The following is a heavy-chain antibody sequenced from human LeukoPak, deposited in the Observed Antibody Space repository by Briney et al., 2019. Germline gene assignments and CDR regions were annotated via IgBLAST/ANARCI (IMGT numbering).Heavy chain of an antibody. V-gene: IGHV3-30-3*01. CDR1: GFTFSSYA. Sequence: PGRSLRLSCAASGFTFSSYAMHWVRQAPGKGLEWVAVISYDGSNKYYADSVKGRFTISRDNSKNTLYLQMNSLRAEDTAVYYCARDFFTTVTSSWFDPWGQGTLVTVSS. D-gene: IGHD4-17*01. CDR2: ISYDGSNK. J-gene: IGHJ5*02. CDR3: ARDFFTTVTSSWFDP.